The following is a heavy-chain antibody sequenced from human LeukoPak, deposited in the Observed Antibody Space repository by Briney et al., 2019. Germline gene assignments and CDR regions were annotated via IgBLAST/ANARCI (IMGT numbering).Heavy chain of an antibody. J-gene: IGHJ6*04. Sequence: TGRSLRLSCAASGFTFSSYAMHWVRQAPGKGLEWVAVISYDGSNKYYADSVKGRFTISRDNSKNTLYLQMNSLRAEDTAVYYCAELGITMIGGVWGKGTTVTISS. D-gene: IGHD3-10*02. V-gene: IGHV3-30*04. CDR3: AELGITMIGGV. CDR2: ISYDGSNK. CDR1: GFTFSSYA.